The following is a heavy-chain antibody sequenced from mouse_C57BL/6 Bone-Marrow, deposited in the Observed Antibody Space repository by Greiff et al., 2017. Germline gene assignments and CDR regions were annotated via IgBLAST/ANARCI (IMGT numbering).Heavy chain of an antibody. V-gene: IGHV1-18*01. D-gene: IGHD2-1*01. CDR1: GYTFTDYN. CDR2: INPNNGGT. CDR3: VCVVYGNSYAMDY. Sequence: EVQLQQSGPELVKPGASVKIPCKASGYTFTDYNMDWVKQSHGKSLEWIGDINPNNGGTIYNQKFKGKATLTVDKSSSTAYMELRSLTSEDTAVYYCVCVVYGNSYAMDYWGQGTSVTVSS. J-gene: IGHJ4*01.